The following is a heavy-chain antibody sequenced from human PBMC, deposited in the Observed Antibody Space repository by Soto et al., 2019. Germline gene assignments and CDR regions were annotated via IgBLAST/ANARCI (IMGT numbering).Heavy chain of an antibody. CDR1: GYTFTSYG. V-gene: IGHV1-18*01. Sequence: QVQLVQSGAEVKKPGASVKVSCKASGYTFTSYGISWVRQAPGQGLERMGWISAYNGNTNYAQKLQGRVTMTTVTTTSTAYMELRSLRSDDTAVYYCARVNYSPPYYYCYGMDVWGQGTTVTVSS. CDR3: ARVNYSPPYYYCYGMDV. J-gene: IGHJ6*02. CDR2: ISAYNGNT. D-gene: IGHD4-4*01.